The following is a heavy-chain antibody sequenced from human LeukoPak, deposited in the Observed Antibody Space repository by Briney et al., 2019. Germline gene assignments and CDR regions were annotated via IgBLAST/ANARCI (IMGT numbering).Heavy chain of an antibody. CDR2: ISGSGGST. CDR1: GFTFSSYA. Sequence: GESLRLSCAASGFTFSSYAMSWVRQAPGKGLEWVSAISGSGGSTYYADSVKGRFTISRDNSKNTLYLQMNSLRAEDTAVYYCAKDRGDSSGYYYVLTSYGWFDPWGQGTLVTVSS. J-gene: IGHJ5*02. D-gene: IGHD3-22*01. V-gene: IGHV3-23*01. CDR3: AKDRGDSSGYYYVLTSYGWFDP.